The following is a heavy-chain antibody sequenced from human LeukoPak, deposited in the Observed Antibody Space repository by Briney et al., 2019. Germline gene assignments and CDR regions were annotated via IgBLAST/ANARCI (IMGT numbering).Heavy chain of an antibody. V-gene: IGHV1-8*02. J-gene: IGHJ6*04. CDR2: MSPDTGKI. D-gene: IGHD3-22*01. Sequence: GASVKVSCKASGYTFTSYAMNWVRQAPGQGLEWMGWMSPDTGKIDFAQKFQGRVTITRNTSINTAYMELSSLRSEDTAVYYCARGAMYYYDRRQMDVWGKGTMVTVSS. CDR3: ARGAMYYYDRRQMDV. CDR1: GYTFTSYA.